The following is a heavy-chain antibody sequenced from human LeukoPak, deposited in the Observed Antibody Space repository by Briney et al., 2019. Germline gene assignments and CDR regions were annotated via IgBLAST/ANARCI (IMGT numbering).Heavy chain of an antibody. CDR2: VYRSGST. CDR3: ARAGADYPDY. D-gene: IGHD6-13*01. J-gene: IGHJ4*02. V-gene: IGHV4-38-2*01. CDR1: GYSISSGYH. Sequence: SETLSLTCVVSGYSISSGYHWGWIRQPPGEGLEWIGSVYRSGSTYYNPSLKSRVTISVDTSKNQFSLKLSSVTAADTAVYYCARAGADYPDYWGQGTLVTVSS.